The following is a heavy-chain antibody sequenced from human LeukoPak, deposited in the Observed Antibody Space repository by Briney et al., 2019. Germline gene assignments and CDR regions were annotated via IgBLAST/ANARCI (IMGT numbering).Heavy chain of an antibody. CDR2: IYTSGST. Sequence: SQTLSLTCTVSGGSISSGSYYWSWIRQPAGKGLEWIGRIYTSGSTNYNPSLKSRVTISVDTSKNQFSLKLSSVTAADTAVHYCARDLGYCSGGSCYYDYWGQGTLVTVSS. D-gene: IGHD2-15*01. CDR1: GGSISSGSYY. J-gene: IGHJ4*02. CDR3: ARDLGYCSGGSCYYDY. V-gene: IGHV4-61*02.